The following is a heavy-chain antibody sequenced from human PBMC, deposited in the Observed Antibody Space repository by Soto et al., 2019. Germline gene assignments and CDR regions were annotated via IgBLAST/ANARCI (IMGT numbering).Heavy chain of an antibody. V-gene: IGHV1-69*08. J-gene: IGHJ5*02. Sequence: QVQLVQSGAEVKKPGSSVKVSCKASGGTFSSYTISWVRQAPGQGLEWMGKIIPTFGTANDAQKFQGRVTITADNSTSTAYMEMRSLRSEDTAVYYCARDFHYDLSGEANHWGQGTLVTVSS. D-gene: IGHD3-10*02. CDR2: IIPTFGTA. CDR3: ARDFHYDLSGEANH. CDR1: GGTFSSYT.